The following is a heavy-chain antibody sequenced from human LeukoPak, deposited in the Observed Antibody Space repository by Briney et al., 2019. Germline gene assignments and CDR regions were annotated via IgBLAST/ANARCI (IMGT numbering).Heavy chain of an antibody. J-gene: IGHJ6*02. CDR2: ISGSGGSA. CDR3: ARVSTVGYYYYGMDV. V-gene: IGHV3-23*01. D-gene: IGHD4-23*01. Sequence: GGSLTLSCAASGFTFSSYAMSWVRQAPGKGLEWVSAISGSGGSAYYTDSVKGRFTISRDNSKNTLYLQMNSLRAEDTAVYYCARVSTVGYYYYGMDVWGQGTTVTVSS. CDR1: GFTFSSYA.